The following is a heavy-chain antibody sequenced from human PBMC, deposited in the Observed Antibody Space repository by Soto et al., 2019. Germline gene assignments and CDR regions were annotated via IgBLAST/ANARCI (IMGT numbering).Heavy chain of an antibody. Sequence: GGSLRLSCAASGFTFSNHAMHWVRQAPGKGLEWVAAISHDGSYTVFADSVKGRFTISRDSPKNTLYLQMNSLGGDDSAVYYCAKVLERQLLRHGFDMWGQGTMVTVSS. CDR3: AKVLERQLLRHGFDM. CDR2: ISHDGSYT. CDR1: GFTFSNHA. V-gene: IGHV3-30*18. J-gene: IGHJ3*02. D-gene: IGHD5-12*01.